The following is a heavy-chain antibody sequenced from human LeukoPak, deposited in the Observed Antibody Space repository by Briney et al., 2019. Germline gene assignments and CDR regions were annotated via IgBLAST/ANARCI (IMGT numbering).Heavy chain of an antibody. Sequence: GGSLRLSCAASGFTFSSYAMNWVRQAPGKGLDWVSGISGNGGSTDYADSVKGRFTISRDNSKNTLYLQMNSLRAQDTAVYYCAKVYYGDYVGCMDVWGQGTTVTVSS. D-gene: IGHD4-17*01. CDR2: ISGNGGST. V-gene: IGHV3-23*01. CDR1: GFTFSSYA. J-gene: IGHJ6*02. CDR3: AKVYYGDYVGCMDV.